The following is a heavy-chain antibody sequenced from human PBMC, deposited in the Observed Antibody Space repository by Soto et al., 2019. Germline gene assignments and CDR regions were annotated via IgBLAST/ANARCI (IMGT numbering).Heavy chain of an antibody. CDR2: ISFDGRNT. Sequence: GGSLRLSCAASGFTFSHYDMHWVRQAPGKGLEWVAVISFDGRNTYYGDSVKGRFTISRDKSKNKLYLQMNSLRVEDTAVYYCAKPIVAAGYYGMDVWGQGTTVTVPS. J-gene: IGHJ6*02. CDR3: AKPIVAAGYYGMDV. V-gene: IGHV3-30*18. D-gene: IGHD6-13*01. CDR1: GFTFSHYD.